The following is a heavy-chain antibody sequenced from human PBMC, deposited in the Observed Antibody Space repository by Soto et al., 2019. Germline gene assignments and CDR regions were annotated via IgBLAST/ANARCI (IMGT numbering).Heavy chain of an antibody. J-gene: IGHJ4*02. D-gene: IGHD3-10*01. CDR3: ARDLWFGDRLGNYYFDY. CDR2: ISSSSSYI. V-gene: IGHV3-21*01. Sequence: EVQLLESGGGLVQPGGSLRLSCAASGFTFSTYAMSWVRQAPGKGLEWVSSISSSSSYIYYADSVKGRFTISRDNAKNSLYLQMNSLRAEDTAVYYCARDLWFGDRLGNYYFDYWGQGTLVTVSS. CDR1: GFTFSTYA.